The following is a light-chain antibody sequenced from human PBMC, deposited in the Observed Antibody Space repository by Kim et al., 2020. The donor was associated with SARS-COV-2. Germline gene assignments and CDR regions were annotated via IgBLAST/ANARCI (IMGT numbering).Light chain of an antibody. CDR2: EDN. CDR1: SGSIASNY. J-gene: IGLJ3*02. CDR3: QSYDSSNWV. Sequence: GKTVTIACTGSSGSIASNYGKWYQQRPGSAPTTVIYEDNQRPSGVPDRFSGSIDSSSNSASLTISGLKTEDEADYYCQSYDSSNWVFGGGTQLTVL. V-gene: IGLV6-57*02.